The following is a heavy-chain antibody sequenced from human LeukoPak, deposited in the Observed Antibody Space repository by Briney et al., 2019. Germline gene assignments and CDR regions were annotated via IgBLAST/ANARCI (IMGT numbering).Heavy chain of an antibody. J-gene: IGHJ4*02. CDR2: ISYDGSNK. D-gene: IGHD4-17*01. CDR1: VFTISSYA. V-gene: IGHV3-30*04. CDR3: ARDDYGDSGFDY. Sequence: GGSLRLSCAASVFTISSYAMHWVRQAPGKGLEWVAVISYDGSNKYYADSVKGRFTISRDNSKNTLYLQMNSLRAEDTAVYYCARDDYGDSGFDYWGQATLVTVSS.